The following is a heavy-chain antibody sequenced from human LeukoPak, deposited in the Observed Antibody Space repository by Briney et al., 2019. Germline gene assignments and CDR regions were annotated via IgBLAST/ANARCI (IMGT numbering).Heavy chain of an antibody. Sequence: ASVKVSCKASGYTFTSYGISWVRQAPGQGLEWMGWISAYNGNTNYAQKLQGRVTMTTDTSTRTAYIELRSLRSDDPAVYYSARGIPFYDFWSGYYMWGQGTLVTVSS. CDR3: ARGIPFYDFWSGYYM. V-gene: IGHV1-18*01. D-gene: IGHD3-3*01. CDR1: GYTFTSYG. CDR2: ISAYNGNT. J-gene: IGHJ4*02.